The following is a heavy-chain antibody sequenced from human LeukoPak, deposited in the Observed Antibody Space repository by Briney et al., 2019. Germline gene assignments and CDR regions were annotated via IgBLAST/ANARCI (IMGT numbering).Heavy chain of an antibody. J-gene: IGHJ4*02. CDR2: IRYDGSNK. CDR1: GFTFSSYG. CDR3: AKNFPPQGWGFDY. Sequence: PGGSLRLSCAASGFTFSSYGMHWVRQTPGKGLEWVAFIRYDGSNKYYADSVKGRFTISRDNSKNTLYLQMNSLRADDTAVYYCAKNFPPQGWGFDYWGQGTLVTVSS. D-gene: IGHD1-26*01. V-gene: IGHV3-30*02.